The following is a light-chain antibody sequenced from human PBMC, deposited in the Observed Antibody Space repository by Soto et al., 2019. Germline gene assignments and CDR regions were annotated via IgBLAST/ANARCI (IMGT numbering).Light chain of an antibody. Sequence: EIVLTQSPATLSLSPGERATLSCGASQRISNNYLAWYQQKPGLAPRLLIYDASNRAAGIPDRFSGSGSGTDFTLTSSRLEPEDFAVYYCHHYDNLITFGGGTKVEIK. J-gene: IGKJ4*01. CDR1: QRISNNY. CDR2: DAS. V-gene: IGKV3D-20*01. CDR3: HHYDNLIT.